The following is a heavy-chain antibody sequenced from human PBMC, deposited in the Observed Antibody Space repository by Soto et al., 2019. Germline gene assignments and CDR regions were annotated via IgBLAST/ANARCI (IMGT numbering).Heavy chain of an antibody. J-gene: IGHJ4*02. CDR1: GFTFSTYG. Sequence: VQLEESGGGVVQPGRSLRLSCAASGFTFSTYGMYWVRQAPGKGLEWVAVIWYDASNKYYADSVKGRFTISRDNSENTLYLQMNSLRAEDTAVYYCARGRVDGGELDLWGQGTLVTVSS. CDR2: IWYDASNK. V-gene: IGHV3-33*01. CDR3: ARGRVDGGELDL. D-gene: IGHD1-26*01.